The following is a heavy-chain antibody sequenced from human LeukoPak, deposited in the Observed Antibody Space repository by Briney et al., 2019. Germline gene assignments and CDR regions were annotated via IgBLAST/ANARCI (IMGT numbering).Heavy chain of an antibody. Sequence: ASMKVSCKASGYTFTGYYMHWVRQAPGQGLEWMGLINPNSGNTNYAQKFQGRVTMTRDTSINTAYMELRSDDTAVYYCARGAHSGSYFLIDYWGQGTLVTVSS. CDR2: INPNSGNT. J-gene: IGHJ4*02. D-gene: IGHD1-26*01. CDR3: ARGAHSGSYFLIDY. V-gene: IGHV1-2*02. CDR1: GYTFTGYY.